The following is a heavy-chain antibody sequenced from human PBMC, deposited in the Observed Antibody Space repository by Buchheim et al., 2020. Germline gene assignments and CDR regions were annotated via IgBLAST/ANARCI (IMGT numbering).Heavy chain of an antibody. D-gene: IGHD3-22*01. Sequence: QVQLQQWGAGLLKPSETLSLTCAVYGGSFSGYYWSWIRQPPGKGLEWIGEINHSGSTNYNPSLKSRVTISVDTSKNQFSLKLSSVTAADTAVYYCARDRGYDSSGYYYNWFDPWGQGTL. CDR3: ARDRGYDSSGYYYNWFDP. J-gene: IGHJ5*02. CDR2: INHSGST. CDR1: GGSFSGYY. V-gene: IGHV4-34*01.